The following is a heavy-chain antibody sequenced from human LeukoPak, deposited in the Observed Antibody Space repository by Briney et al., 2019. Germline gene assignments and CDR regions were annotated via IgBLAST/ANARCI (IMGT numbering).Heavy chain of an antibody. V-gene: IGHV3-53*01. CDR2: IYSDGST. D-gene: IGHD3-22*01. Sequence: GGSLRLSCAASGFTVTSNYMSWVRQAPGKGLEWVSLIYSDGSTHYADSVKGRFTISRDNSKNTLYLQMNSLRAEDTAVYYCARVAEYDSSGYYYCAYYYYMDVWGKGTTVTVSS. CDR3: ARVAEYDSSGYYYCAYYYYMDV. CDR1: GFTVTSNY. J-gene: IGHJ6*03.